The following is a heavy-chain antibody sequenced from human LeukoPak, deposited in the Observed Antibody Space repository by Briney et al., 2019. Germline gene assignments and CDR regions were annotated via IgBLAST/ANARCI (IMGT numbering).Heavy chain of an antibody. CDR1: GGSTRTYY. J-gene: IGHJ5*02. Sequence: PSETLSLTCTVSGGSTRTYYWSWIRQPPGKGLEWIGNIYYSGSTSYSPSLKSRVTISVGTSRDQFSLKLSSVTAADTAVYYCARGGSWFDPWGQGTLVTVSS. V-gene: IGHV4-59*01. CDR3: ARGGSWFDP. CDR2: IYYSGST.